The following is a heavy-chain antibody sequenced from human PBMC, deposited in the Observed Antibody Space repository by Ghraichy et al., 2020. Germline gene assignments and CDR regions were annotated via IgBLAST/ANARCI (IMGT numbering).Heavy chain of an antibody. CDR2: IKSRTDGGTT. V-gene: IGHV3-15*05. CDR3: TTVPPGESYDYFDIY. D-gene: IGHD3-9*01. J-gene: IGHJ4*02. Sequence: GESLNISCAVSGFSFINAWLSWVRQTPGRGLEWVGRIKSRTDGGTTDYAAPVRGRFTISRDDSTKTLYLQMNSLKTEDTAVYYCTTVPPGESYDYFDIYWGQGKLVTVSS. CDR1: GFSFINAW.